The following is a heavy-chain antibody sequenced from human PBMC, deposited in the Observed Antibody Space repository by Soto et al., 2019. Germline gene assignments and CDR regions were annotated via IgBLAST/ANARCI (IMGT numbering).Heavy chain of an antibody. J-gene: IGHJ4*02. CDR1: GGTFSSYA. CDR2: IIPIFGTA. Sequence: QVQLVQSGAEVKKPGASVKVSCKASGGTFSSYAISWVRQAPGQGLEWMGGIIPIFGTANYAQKFQGRVRITADESTSTAYMELSSLRSEDTAGYYCARGSTQGYSSGCHGRYYFDYWGQGTLVTVSS. V-gene: IGHV1-69*01. CDR3: ARGSTQGYSSGCHGRYYFDY. D-gene: IGHD6-19*01.